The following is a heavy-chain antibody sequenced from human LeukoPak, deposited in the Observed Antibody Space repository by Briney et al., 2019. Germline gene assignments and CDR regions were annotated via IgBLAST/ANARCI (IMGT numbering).Heavy chain of an antibody. V-gene: IGHV4-61*02. CDR1: GGSISSGSYY. J-gene: IGHJ3*02. D-gene: IGHD4-23*01. CDR3: ATLTGGDDAFDI. Sequence: SQTLSLTCTVSGGSISSGSYYWSWTRQPAGKGLEWIGRIYTSGSTNYNPSLKSRVTISVDTSKNQFSLKLSSVTAADTAVYYCATLTGGDDAFDIWGQGTMVTVSS. CDR2: IYTSGST.